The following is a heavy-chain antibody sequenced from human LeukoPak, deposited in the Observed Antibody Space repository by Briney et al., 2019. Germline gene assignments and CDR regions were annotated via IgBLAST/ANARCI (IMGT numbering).Heavy chain of an antibody. D-gene: IGHD6-19*01. V-gene: IGHV3-23*01. CDR3: ARDRSSGWPYGYYFDY. CDR2: ISGSGGST. CDR1: GFTFSSYA. J-gene: IGHJ4*02. Sequence: PGGSLRLSCAASGFTFSSYAMRWVRQAPGKGLEWVSAISGSGGSTYYADSVKGRFTISRDNSKNTLYLQMNSLRAEDTAVYYCARDRSSGWPYGYYFDYWGQGTLVTVSS.